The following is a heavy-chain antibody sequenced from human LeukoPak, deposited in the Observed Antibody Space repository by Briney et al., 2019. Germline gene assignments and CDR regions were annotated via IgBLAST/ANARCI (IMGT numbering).Heavy chain of an antibody. CDR1: GYTFTGYY. CDR2: INPNSGGT. CDR3: ARNQRGIVGATTVDY. Sequence: ASVKVSCKASGYTFTGYYMHWVRQAPGQGLEWMGWINPNSGGTNYAQKFQGRVAMTRDTSISTAYMELSRLRSDDTAVYYCARNQRGIVGATTVDYWGQGTLVTVSS. D-gene: IGHD1-26*01. V-gene: IGHV1-2*02. J-gene: IGHJ4*02.